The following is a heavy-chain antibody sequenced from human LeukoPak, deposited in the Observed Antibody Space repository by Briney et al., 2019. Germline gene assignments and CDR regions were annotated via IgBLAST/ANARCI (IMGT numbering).Heavy chain of an antibody. CDR1: GYNFTSYL. D-gene: IGHD6-19*01. CDR2: IYPGDSNT. V-gene: IGHV5-51*01. J-gene: IGHJ4*02. Sequence: GEALKISFKGSGYNFTSYLIGWVRQRPGKGPGWIGIIYPGDSNTRYSPSFQGQVTISADKSISTAYLQWSSMKASDTAMYYCARSHSSGWYSDYWGQGTLVTASS. CDR3: ARSHSSGWYSDY.